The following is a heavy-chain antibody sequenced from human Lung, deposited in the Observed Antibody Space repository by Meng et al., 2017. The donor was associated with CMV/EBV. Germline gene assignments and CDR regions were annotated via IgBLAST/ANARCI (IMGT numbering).Heavy chain of an antibody. CDR1: GGPIKNPNYY. CDR2: SYYTGA. CDR3: ARMRGSGSGDY. Sequence: SETLSLTCTVSGGPIKNPNYYWSWNRHQPGKGLEWLGYSYYTGAYYNPSLASRIFISLDSSSNRYSLTLRAVTAADTALYFCARMRGSGSGDYWGPGTLVTVSS. J-gene: IGHJ4*02. V-gene: IGHV4-31*03. D-gene: IGHD3-10*01.